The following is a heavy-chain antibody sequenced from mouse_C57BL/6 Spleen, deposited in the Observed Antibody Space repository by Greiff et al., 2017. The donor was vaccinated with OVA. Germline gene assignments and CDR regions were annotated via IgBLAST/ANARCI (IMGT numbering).Heavy chain of an antibody. CDR3: AREGEIFFDY. V-gene: IGHV3-6*01. J-gene: IGHJ2*01. CDR1: GYSITSGYY. Sequence: VQLKESGPGLVKPSQSLSLTCSVTGYSITSGYYWNWIRQFPGNKLEWMGYISYDGSNNYNPSLKNRIPITRDTSKNQFFLKLNSVTTEDTATYYCAREGEIFFDYWGQGTTLTVSS. CDR2: ISYDGSN.